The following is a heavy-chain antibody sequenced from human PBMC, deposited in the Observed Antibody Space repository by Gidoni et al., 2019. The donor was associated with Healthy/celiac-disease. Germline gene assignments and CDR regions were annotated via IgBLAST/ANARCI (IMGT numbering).Heavy chain of an antibody. Sequence: EVQLLESGGGLVQPGGSLRLSCAASGFTFRSYAISWVRQAPGKGLEWVSAMSGSGSSTYYADSVKGRFTISIDNSKNTLYLQMNSLRAEDTAVYYCARAEPGIISRGADYWGQGTLVTVSS. CDR2: MSGSGSST. J-gene: IGHJ4*02. CDR1: GFTFRSYA. V-gene: IGHV3-23*01. CDR3: ARAEPGIISRGADY. D-gene: IGHD3-10*01.